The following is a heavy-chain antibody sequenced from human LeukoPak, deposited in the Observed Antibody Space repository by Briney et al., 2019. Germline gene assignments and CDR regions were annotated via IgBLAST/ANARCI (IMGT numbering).Heavy chain of an antibody. CDR2: IYYSGST. J-gene: IGHJ6*02. V-gene: IGHV4-59*08. CDR1: GGSISSYY. CDR3: ARHVFLGGYGMDV. Sequence: SETLSHTCTVSGGSISSYYWSWIRQPPGKGLEWIGYIYYSGSTNYNPSLKSRVTISVDTSKNQFSLKLSSVTAADTAVYYCARHVFLGGYGMDVWGQGTTVTVSS.